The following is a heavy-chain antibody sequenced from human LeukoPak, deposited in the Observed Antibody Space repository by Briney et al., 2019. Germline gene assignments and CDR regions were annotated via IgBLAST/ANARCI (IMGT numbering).Heavy chain of an antibody. Sequence: GGSLRLSCAASGFSFRTYAMTWVGQAPGKGLEWVSGISASSVSTHYADSVKGRFTISRDNSKNTLYLQMNSLRAEDTAIYYCAKGIYGDYALDSWGQGTLVTVSS. V-gene: IGHV3-23*01. J-gene: IGHJ4*02. CDR3: AKGIYGDYALDS. D-gene: IGHD4-17*01. CDR1: GFSFRTYA. CDR2: ISASSVST.